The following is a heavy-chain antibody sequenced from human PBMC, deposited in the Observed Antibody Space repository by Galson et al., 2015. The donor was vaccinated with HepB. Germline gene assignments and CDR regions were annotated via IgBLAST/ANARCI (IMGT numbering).Heavy chain of an antibody. J-gene: IGHJ5*02. D-gene: IGHD2-2*01. CDR1: GFTFSSYA. CDR3: ARGGIVVVPAERGWFDP. CDR2: ISYDGSNK. Sequence: SLRLSCAASGFTFSSYAMHWVRQAPGKGLEWVAVISYDGSNKYYADSVKGRFTISRDNSKNTLYLQMNSLRAEDTSVYYCARGGIVVVPAERGWFDPWGQGTLVTVSS. V-gene: IGHV3-30-3*01.